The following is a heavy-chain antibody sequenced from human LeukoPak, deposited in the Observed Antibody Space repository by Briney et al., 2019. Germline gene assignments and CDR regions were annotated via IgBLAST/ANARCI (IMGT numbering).Heavy chain of an antibody. Sequence: SETLSLTCTVSDGSIGTYYWSWIRQPAGKGLEWIGRIYTSGSTNYNPSLRSRVTMSVDTSKNQFSLRLSSVTAADSAVYYCARDRYYYDSSAYYYRSDPWGQGTLVTVSS. J-gene: IGHJ5*02. D-gene: IGHD3-22*01. CDR3: ARDRYYYDSSAYYYRSDP. V-gene: IGHV4-4*07. CDR1: DGSIGTYY. CDR2: IYTSGST.